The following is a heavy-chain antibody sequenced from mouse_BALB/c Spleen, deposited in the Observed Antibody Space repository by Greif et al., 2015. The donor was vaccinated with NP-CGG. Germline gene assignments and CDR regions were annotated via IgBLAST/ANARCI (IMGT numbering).Heavy chain of an antibody. D-gene: IGHD2-4*01. Sequence: QVQLQQSGAELAKPGASVKMSCKASGYTFTSYWMHWVKQRPGQGLEWIGYINPSTGYTEYNQKFKDKATLTADKSSSTAYMQLSSLTSEDSAVYYCARMITPTGAMDYWGQGTSVTVSS. CDR2: INPSTGYT. V-gene: IGHV1-7*01. J-gene: IGHJ4*01. CDR3: ARMITPTGAMDY. CDR1: GYTFTSYW.